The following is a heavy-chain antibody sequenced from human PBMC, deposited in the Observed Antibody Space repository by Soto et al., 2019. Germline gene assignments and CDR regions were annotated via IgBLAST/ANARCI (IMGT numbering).Heavy chain of an antibody. J-gene: IGHJ4*02. V-gene: IGHV1-46*01. CDR3: ARSLGETTSLFDY. D-gene: IGHD1-26*01. CDR1: GYIFIHCF. Sequence: QVQLVQSGAEMKQPGASVKLSCQASGYIFIHCFMHWVRQAPGQGLEWMGGINPSSGTTTYAQKFSGRVTVTRDTSTRTVYMELSSLGSGDTAMYYCARSLGETTSLFDYWGQGSLVTVSA. CDR2: INPSSGTT.